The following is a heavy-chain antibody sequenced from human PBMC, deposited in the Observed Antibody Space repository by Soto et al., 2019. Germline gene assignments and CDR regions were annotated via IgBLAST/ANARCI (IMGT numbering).Heavy chain of an antibody. CDR2: IDWDDDK. V-gene: IGHV2-70*01. Sequence: SGPTLVNPTQTLTLTCTFSGFSLSTSGMCVSWIRQPPGKALEWLALIDWDDDKYYSTSLKTRLTISKDTSKNQVVLTMTNMDPVDTATYYCARTPIVVVPAAIGARYYYYGMDVWGRGTTVTVSS. D-gene: IGHD2-2*02. CDR1: GFSLSTSGMC. CDR3: ARTPIVVVPAAIGARYYYYGMDV. J-gene: IGHJ6*02.